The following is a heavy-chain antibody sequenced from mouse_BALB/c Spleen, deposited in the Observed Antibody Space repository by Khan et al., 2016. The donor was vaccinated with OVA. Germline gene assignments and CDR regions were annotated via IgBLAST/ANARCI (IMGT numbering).Heavy chain of an antibody. CDR1: GYTFPNYG. J-gene: IGHJ4*01. Sequence: QIQLVQSGPDLKKPGETVKISCKASGYTFPNYGINWVKQAPGKDLKWMGWIYTYTGEPTYADDFKGRFAFSLETSASTAYLQINNLKNEDTATYFCARGGRRAMDYWGQGTSVTVSS. CDR2: IYTYTGEP. D-gene: IGHD3-3*01. V-gene: IGHV9-3-1*01. CDR3: ARGGRRAMDY.